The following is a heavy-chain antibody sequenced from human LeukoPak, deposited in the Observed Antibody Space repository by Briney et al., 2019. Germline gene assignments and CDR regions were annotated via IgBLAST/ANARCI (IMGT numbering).Heavy chain of an antibody. V-gene: IGHV1-8*01. CDR1: GYTFTSYD. J-gene: IGHJ6*03. CDR2: MNPNSGNT. Sequence: ASVKVSCKASGYTFTSYDINWVRQATGQGLEWMGWMNPNSGNTGYAQKFQGRVTMTRNTSISTAYTELSSLRSEDTAVYYCASMGYCSSTSCYYYYMDVWGKGTTVTVSS. D-gene: IGHD2-2*01. CDR3: ASMGYCSSTSCYYYYMDV.